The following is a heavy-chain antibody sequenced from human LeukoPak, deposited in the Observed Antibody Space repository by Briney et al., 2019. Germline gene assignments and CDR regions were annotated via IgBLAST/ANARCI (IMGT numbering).Heavy chain of an antibody. Sequence: GGSLRLSCAASGFTVSSNYMSWVRQAPGKGLEWVSGINWNGGSTGYADSVKGRFTISRDNAKNSLYLQMNSLRAEDTALYYCARAVGGSYSGYDYGDYWGQGTLVTVSS. CDR2: INWNGGST. V-gene: IGHV3-20*04. D-gene: IGHD5-12*01. J-gene: IGHJ4*02. CDR1: GFTVSSNY. CDR3: ARAVGGSYSGYDYGDY.